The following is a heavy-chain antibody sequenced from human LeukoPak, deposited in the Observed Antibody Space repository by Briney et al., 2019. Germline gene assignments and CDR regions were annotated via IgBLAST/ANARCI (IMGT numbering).Heavy chain of an antibody. D-gene: IGHD3-10*01. Sequence: SETLSLTCAVYGGSFSGYYWSWIRQPPGKGLEWIGEINHSGSTNYNPSLKSRVTISVDTSKNQFSLKLSSVTAADTAVYYCARGRLGYYGSGSTSYMDVWGKGTTVTVSS. V-gene: IGHV4-34*01. CDR3: ARGRLGYYGSGSTSYMDV. CDR2: INHSGST. J-gene: IGHJ6*03. CDR1: GGSFSGYY.